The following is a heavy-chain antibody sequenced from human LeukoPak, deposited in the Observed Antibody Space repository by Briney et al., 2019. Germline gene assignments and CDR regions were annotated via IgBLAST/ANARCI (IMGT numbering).Heavy chain of an antibody. CDR1: GFTFSSYA. V-gene: IGHV3-23*01. D-gene: IGHD3-9*01. J-gene: IGHJ4*02. Sequence: GGSLRLSCAASGFTFSSYAMSWVRQAPGKGLEWVSAISGSGDSTYYADSVKGLFTISRDNSKNTLYLQMNSRRAEDTAVYYCAKGGYDILTGSDYWGQGTLVTVSS. CDR2: ISGSGDST. CDR3: AKGGYDILTGSDY.